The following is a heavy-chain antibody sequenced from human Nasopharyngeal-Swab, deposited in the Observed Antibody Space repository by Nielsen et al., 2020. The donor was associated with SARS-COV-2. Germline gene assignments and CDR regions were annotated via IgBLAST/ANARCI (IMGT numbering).Heavy chain of an antibody. CDR3: AKAPPETGTIVSTFDY. Sequence: GESLKISCAASGFTFSSYDMHWVRQATGKSLEWVSGIHSAGDTYYPGSVKGRFTISRENAKNSLYLQMNSLRAEDTAVYYCAKAPPETGTIVSTFDYWGQGTLVTVSS. V-gene: IGHV3-13*01. J-gene: IGHJ4*02. D-gene: IGHD1-1*01. CDR2: IHSAGDT. CDR1: GFTFSSYD.